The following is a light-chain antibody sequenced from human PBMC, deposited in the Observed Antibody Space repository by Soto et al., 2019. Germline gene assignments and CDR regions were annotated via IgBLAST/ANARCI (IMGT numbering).Light chain of an antibody. CDR3: LQFDISPLYT. J-gene: IGKJ2*01. V-gene: IGKV3-20*01. Sequence: EIVLTQSPGTLSLSPGERATLSCRASQSVSSSYLAWYQQKPGQAPRPLIYGASSRATGIPDRFSGSGSGTDFSLTISRLEPEDFAVYYCLQFDISPLYTFGQGTKVDIK. CDR2: GAS. CDR1: QSVSSSY.